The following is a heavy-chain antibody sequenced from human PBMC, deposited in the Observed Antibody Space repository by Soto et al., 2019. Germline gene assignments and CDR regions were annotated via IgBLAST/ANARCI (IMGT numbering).Heavy chain of an antibody. CDR3: ARGVGERRFLEWLSGYYYYYGMDV. J-gene: IGHJ6*02. CDR1: GYTFTSYY. CDR2: IDPSGGST. D-gene: IGHD3-3*01. V-gene: IGHV1-46*01. Sequence: ASVEVSCKASGYTFTSYYMHWVRQAPGQGLEWMGIIDPSGGSTSYAQKFQGRVTMTRDTSTSTVYMELSSLRSEDTAVYYCARGVGERRFLEWLSGYYYYYGMDVWGQGTTVTAP.